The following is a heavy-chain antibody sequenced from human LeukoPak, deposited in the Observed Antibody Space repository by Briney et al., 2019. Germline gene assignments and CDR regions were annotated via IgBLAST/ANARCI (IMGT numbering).Heavy chain of an antibody. CDR3: ARVQPPPTVVTPRYYYYGMDV. Sequence: QSGGSLRLSCAASGFTFSSYSMNWVRQAPGKGLEWVSYISSSSTIYYAASVKGRFTISRDNAKNSLYLQMNSLRDEDTAVYYCARVQPPPTVVTPRYYYYGMDVWGQGTTVTVSS. V-gene: IGHV3-48*02. J-gene: IGHJ6*02. CDR2: ISSSSTI. D-gene: IGHD4-23*01. CDR1: GFTFSSYS.